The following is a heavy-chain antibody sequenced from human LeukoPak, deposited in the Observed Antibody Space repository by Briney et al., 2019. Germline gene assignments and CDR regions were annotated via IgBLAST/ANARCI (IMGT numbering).Heavy chain of an antibody. CDR1: GFTFSSYW. D-gene: IGHD3-10*01. CDR3: AREQGSGSYHAFNWFDP. J-gene: IGHJ5*02. Sequence: HPGGSLRLSCAASGFTFSSYWMSWVRQAPGKGLEWVANIKQDGSEKYYVDSVKGRFTISRDNAKNSLYLQMNSLRAEDTAVYYCAREQGSGSYHAFNWFDPWGQGTLVTVSS. V-gene: IGHV3-7*01. CDR2: IKQDGSEK.